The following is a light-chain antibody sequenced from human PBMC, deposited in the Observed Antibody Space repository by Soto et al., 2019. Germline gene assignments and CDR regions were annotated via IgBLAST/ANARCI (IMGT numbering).Light chain of an antibody. V-gene: IGKV4-1*01. CDR1: QSVLYSSNNQNY. CDR3: QQYYRPWT. Sequence: DIVMTQSPVSLAVSLGERATINCKTSQSVLYSSNNQNYLAWYQQKPGQPPKLLMYWASTRESGVPDRFSGSGSGTDVTLTISSLQAEDVAVYYCQQYYRPWTFGQGTKVEIK. CDR2: WAS. J-gene: IGKJ1*01.